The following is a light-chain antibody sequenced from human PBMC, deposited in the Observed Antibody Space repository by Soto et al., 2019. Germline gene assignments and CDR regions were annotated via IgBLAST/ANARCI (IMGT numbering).Light chain of an antibody. V-gene: IGKV3-20*01. Sequence: EIVLTQSPGTLSLSPGERATLSCRASQSVSSSYLAWYQQNPGQAPRLLIFGASRRATGLPDRFSGSGSGTDVTLTISRLEPEDFAVYYCKQYGSSPPWTFGQGTKGESK. CDR3: KQYGSSPPWT. J-gene: IGKJ1*01. CDR2: GAS. CDR1: QSVSSSY.